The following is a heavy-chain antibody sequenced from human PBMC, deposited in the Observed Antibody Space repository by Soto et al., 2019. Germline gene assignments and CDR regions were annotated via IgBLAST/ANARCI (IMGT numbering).Heavy chain of an antibody. V-gene: IGHV3-30*18. D-gene: IGHD2-21*01. CDR2: ISHTGSNQ. Sequence: QVPLVESGGGVVQPGRSLRLSCAAAGIPFSSFGMHWVRQGPGKGLEWVAGISHTGSNQYYSDSVKGRFTISKDNSKTTLYLQMDSLSPEDTAVYYCAKDFVTSPLPWGQGTLVTVSS. J-gene: IGHJ5*02. CDR3: AKDFVTSPLP. CDR1: GIPFSSFG.